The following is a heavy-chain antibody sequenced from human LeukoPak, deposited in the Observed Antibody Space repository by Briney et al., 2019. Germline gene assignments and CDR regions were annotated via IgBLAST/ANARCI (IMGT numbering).Heavy chain of an antibody. V-gene: IGHV3-7*05. CDR2: IKQDGSVK. CDR3: ARGIYDSVGLYFDL. Sequence: GGSLRLSCAASGFTFSGYWMSWVRQTPEKGLEWVANIKQDGSVKYYVDSVKGRFTSSRDNAKNSLYLQMNSLRAEDTAVYYCARGIYDSVGLYFDLRGQGTLVTVSS. D-gene: IGHD3-16*01. J-gene: IGHJ4*02. CDR1: GFTFSGYW.